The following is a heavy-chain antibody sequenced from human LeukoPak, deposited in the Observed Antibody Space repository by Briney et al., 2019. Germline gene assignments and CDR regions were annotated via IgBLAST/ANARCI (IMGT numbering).Heavy chain of an antibody. Sequence: GGSLRLSFAASGFTFSSYSMNWVRQAPGKGLEWVSSISSSSSYIYYADSVKGRFTISRDNSKNTLHLQMNSLRAEDTAVYYCAKHTRGWYSQFDYWGQGTLVTVSS. V-gene: IGHV3-21*04. CDR2: ISSSSSYI. J-gene: IGHJ4*02. CDR3: AKHTRGWYSQFDY. D-gene: IGHD1-1*01. CDR1: GFTFSSYS.